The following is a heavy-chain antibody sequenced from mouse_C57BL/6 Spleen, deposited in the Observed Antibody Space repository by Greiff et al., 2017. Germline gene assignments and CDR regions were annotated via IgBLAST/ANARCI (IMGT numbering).Heavy chain of an antibody. J-gene: IGHJ2*01. CDR2: IYPGDGDT. D-gene: IGHD2-10*02. V-gene: IGHV1-82*01. CDR3: ALEASKWDYFDY. Sequence: QVQLQQSGPELVKPGASVKISCKASGYAFSSSWMNWVKQRPGKGLEWIGRIYPGDGDTNYNGKFKGKATLTADKSSSTAYMQLSSLTSEDSAVYFCALEASKWDYFDYWGQGTTLTVSS. CDR1: GYAFSSSW.